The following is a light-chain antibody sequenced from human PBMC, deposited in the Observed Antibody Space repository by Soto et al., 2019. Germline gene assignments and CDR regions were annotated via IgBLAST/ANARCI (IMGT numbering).Light chain of an antibody. V-gene: IGKV1-5*03. J-gene: IGKJ1*01. CDR2: KAS. CDR1: QSISSW. CDR3: QQFDSYPRT. Sequence: DIPTNQSPSTLSSSGGDRVTISCRASQSISSWLAWYQQKPGTAPKLLIYKASSLQSGVPSRFSGSGSGTEFTLTISSLQPDDFATYYCQQFDSYPRTFGQGTKVDIK.